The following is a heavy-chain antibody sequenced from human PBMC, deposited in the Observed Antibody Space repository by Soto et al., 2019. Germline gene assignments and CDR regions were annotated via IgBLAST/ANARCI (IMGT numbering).Heavy chain of an antibody. CDR2: ISFDGNNK. J-gene: IGHJ4*02. CDR3: VREPSDDYLSRIYY. V-gene: IGHV3-30-3*01. D-gene: IGHD4-17*01. CDR1: GITFSRNA. Sequence: PGGSLRLSCAASGITFSRNAMHWLRQAPGKGLEWVATISFDGNNKHYADFVKGRFTISRDNTKNTLFLQLSSLTEDDTAVYYCVREPSDDYLSRIYYWGQGTLVTVSS.